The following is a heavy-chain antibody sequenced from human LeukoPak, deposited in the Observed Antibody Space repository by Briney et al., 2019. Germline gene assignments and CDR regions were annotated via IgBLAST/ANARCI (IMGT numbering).Heavy chain of an antibody. V-gene: IGHV3-48*01. D-gene: IGHD6-6*01. CDR1: EFTFNMYW. Sequence: PGGSLRLSCAASEFTFNMYWMSWVRQAPGKGLEWVAYISSSSTTIYYADSVKGRFTISRDNAKNSLFLQMNSLRAEDTAVYYCATYSTSTAFDYWGQGTLVTVSS. CDR2: ISSSSTTI. J-gene: IGHJ4*02. CDR3: ATYSTSTAFDY.